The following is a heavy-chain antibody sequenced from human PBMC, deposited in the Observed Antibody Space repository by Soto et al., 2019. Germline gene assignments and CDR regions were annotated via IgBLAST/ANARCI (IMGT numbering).Heavy chain of an antibody. CDR1: GYSFTTYW. CDR2: IYPGDSDT. CDR3: AREGSIIRRDIDAFDI. J-gene: IGHJ3*02. V-gene: IGHV5-51*01. Sequence: GESLKISCTGSGYSFTTYWIGWVRQMPGKGLEWMGIIYPGDSDTRYSPSIQGQVTISADKSISTAYLQWSSLKAPDTAMYYCAREGSIIRRDIDAFDIWGQGTMVTVSS. D-gene: IGHD3-10*01.